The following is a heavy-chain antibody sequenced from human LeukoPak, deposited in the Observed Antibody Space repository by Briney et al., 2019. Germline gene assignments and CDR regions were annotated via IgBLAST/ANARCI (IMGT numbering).Heavy chain of an antibody. CDR2: IYPGDSDT. V-gene: IGHV5-51*01. D-gene: IGHD3-3*01. Sequence: GESLKISCQGSGYSFTSYWIGWVRQMPGKGLEWMGIIYPGDSDTRYSPSFQGQVTISADKSISTAYLQWSSLKASDTAMYYCASRNYDFWSGSGYYYYMDVWGKGTTVTVSS. J-gene: IGHJ6*03. CDR1: GYSFTSYW. CDR3: ASRNYDFWSGSGYYYYMDV.